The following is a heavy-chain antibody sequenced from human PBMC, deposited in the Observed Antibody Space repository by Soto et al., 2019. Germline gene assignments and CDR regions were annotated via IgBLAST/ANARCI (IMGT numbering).Heavy chain of an antibody. CDR3: ASGVGRSWFDS. D-gene: IGHD1-26*01. J-gene: IGHJ5*01. Sequence: QVQLVQSGTEVKKPGASVKVSCKASGYTFIDYYIHLVRQAPGQGLEWMRWINPKSGGTNYAQKFQGWVTMTRDTSISTAYRDLSRLTSDDTAVYYCASGVGRSWFDSWGQGTLVFVSS. CDR1: GYTFIDYY. CDR2: INPKSGGT. V-gene: IGHV1-2*04.